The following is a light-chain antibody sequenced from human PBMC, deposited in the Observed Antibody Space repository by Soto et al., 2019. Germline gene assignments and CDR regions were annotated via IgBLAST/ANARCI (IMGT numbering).Light chain of an antibody. J-gene: IGKJ3*01. V-gene: IGKV1-12*01. CDR1: QDIITW. CDR3: QQSDSFPFT. Sequence: DIQMTQSPSYVSASEGDRVTITCRASQDIITWVAWFQQKPGKAPRLLIYSASTLQRGVPSRFSGSGSGTEFTLTINRLQPEDVATYFCQQSDSFPFTFGPGTKVDV. CDR2: SAS.